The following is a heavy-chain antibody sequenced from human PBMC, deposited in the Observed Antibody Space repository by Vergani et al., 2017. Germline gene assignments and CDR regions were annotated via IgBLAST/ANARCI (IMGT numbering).Heavy chain of an antibody. V-gene: IGHV3-53*02. CDR2: IFTGGTT. CDR3: ARGLLQCSSTSCYYY. D-gene: IGHD2-2*01. Sequence: EVQLVETGGGLIQPGGSLRLSCVVSGFSVSNNYMSWVRHRPGKGLEWVSFIFTGGTTYYEDSVKGRFTISRDNSKNTLYLQMNSLRAEDTAVYYCARGLLQCSSTSCYYYWGQGTLVTVSS. CDR1: GFSVSNNY. J-gene: IGHJ4*02.